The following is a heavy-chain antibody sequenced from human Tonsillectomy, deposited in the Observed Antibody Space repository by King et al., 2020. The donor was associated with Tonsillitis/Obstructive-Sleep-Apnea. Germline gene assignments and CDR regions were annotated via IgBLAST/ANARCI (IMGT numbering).Heavy chain of an antibody. V-gene: IGHV4-34*01. D-gene: IGHD2-2*02. Sequence: VQLQQWGAGLLKPSETLSLTCAVYGGSFSGYYWSWIRQRPGKGLEWIGEINHSGSTDYSPSLESRVTISGDTSKNQFSLKLNSVTAADTAVYYCAREGALYQRLPYFDYWGQGTLVTVSS. CDR3: AREGALYQRLPYFDY. CDR1: GGSFSGYY. CDR2: INHSGST. J-gene: IGHJ4*02.